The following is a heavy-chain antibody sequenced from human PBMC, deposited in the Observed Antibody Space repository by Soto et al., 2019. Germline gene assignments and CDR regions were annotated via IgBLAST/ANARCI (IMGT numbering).Heavy chain of an antibody. CDR1: GGSFSGYY. CDR2: SNHVGNT. Sequence: QVQLQQWGAGLLKPSETLSLTCAVYGGSFSGYYWSWIRQPPGKGLEWIGESNHVGNTNYNPSLKSRVTMSVDPSKNQFSLRLTSVTAADTAFYYCARVLIAGVTPDWGQGTLVIVSS. D-gene: IGHD5-18*01. CDR3: ARVLIAGVTPD. V-gene: IGHV4-34*01. J-gene: IGHJ4*02.